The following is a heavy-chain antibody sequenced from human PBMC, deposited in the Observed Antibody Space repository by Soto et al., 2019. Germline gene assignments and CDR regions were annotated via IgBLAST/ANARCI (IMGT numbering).Heavy chain of an antibody. D-gene: IGHD6-6*01. CDR3: ARGNIFSSSSSSDYYYYGMDV. V-gene: IGHV1-2*04. CDR2: INPNSGGT. CDR1: GYTFTGYY. J-gene: IGHJ6*02. Sequence: GASVKVSCKASGYTFTGYYMHWVRQAPGQGLEWMGWINPNSGGTNYALKFQGWVTMSRDTSISTAYMELSRLRSDDTAVYYCARGNIFSSSSSSDYYYYGMDVWGQGTTVTSP.